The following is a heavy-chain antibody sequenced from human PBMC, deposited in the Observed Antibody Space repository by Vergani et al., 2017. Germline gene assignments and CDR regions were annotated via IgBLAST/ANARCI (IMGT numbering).Heavy chain of an antibody. CDR1: GFTFSDNY. D-gene: IGHD6-19*01. J-gene: IGHJ5*02. CDR2: ISSIGSTI. CDR3: AGVQYSSGWYGWFDP. V-gene: IGHV3-11*01. Sequence: QVQLVESGGGLVKPGGSLRLSCAASGFTFSDNYMSWIRQAPGKGLEWVSYISSIGSTIYYADPVNGRFTISRDNAKNSLYLQMNSLRAEDTAVYYCAGVQYSSGWYGWFDPWGQGTLVTVSS.